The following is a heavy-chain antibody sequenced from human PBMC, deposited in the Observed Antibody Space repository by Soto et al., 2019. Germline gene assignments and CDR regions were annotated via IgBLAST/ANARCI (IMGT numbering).Heavy chain of an antibody. CDR1: GFTFSGYW. Sequence: EVQLVESGGGLVQPGGSLRLSCAASGFTFSGYWMAWLRQTPGKGLEWLANIKPDGSEQYYVDSAKGRFTISRDNAKNSLYLQMNRLGAGDTSVYYCARDAGRGGDFDCWGQGTLVTVSS. CDR2: IKPDGSEQ. V-gene: IGHV3-7*01. D-gene: IGHD3-16*01. J-gene: IGHJ4*02. CDR3: ARDAGRGGDFDC.